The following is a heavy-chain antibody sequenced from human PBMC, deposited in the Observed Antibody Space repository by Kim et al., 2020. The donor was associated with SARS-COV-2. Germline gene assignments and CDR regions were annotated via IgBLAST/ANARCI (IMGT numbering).Heavy chain of an antibody. Sequence: SETLSLTCAVYGWSFSGYYLRWIRQPPGKGLEWVGEINHSGSTNYNASLKSRVTIAVETSTNQFSLMQSYVTAAETAVYYCAGNIAAAGTVWFDPWGQGTLVTVSS. J-gene: IGHJ5*02. V-gene: IGHV4-34*01. CDR1: GWSFSGYY. CDR3: AGNIAAAGTVWFDP. D-gene: IGHD6-13*01. CDR2: INHSGST.